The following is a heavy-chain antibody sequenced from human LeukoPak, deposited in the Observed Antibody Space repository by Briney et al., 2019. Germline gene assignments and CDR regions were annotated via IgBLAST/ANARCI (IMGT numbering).Heavy chain of an antibody. CDR3: ARVVAYDSTGYYLYYFDY. D-gene: IGHD3-22*01. CDR2: IHYSGDT. V-gene: IGHV4-31*03. CDR1: GGSISSGGYY. Sequence: SQTLSPTCTVSGGSISSGGYYWSWIRQHPGKGLEWIGYIHYSGDTYYSPSLKGRLTVSVDTSKNQFSLRLRSVAAADTAVYYCARVVAYDSTGYYLYYFDYWGQGTLVTVAA. J-gene: IGHJ4*02.